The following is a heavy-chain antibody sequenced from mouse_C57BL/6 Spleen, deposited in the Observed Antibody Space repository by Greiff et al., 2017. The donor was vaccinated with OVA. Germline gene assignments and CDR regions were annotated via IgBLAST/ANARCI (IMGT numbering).Heavy chain of an antibody. D-gene: IGHD2-1*01. J-gene: IGHJ3*01. CDR3: ASGGGYGNWTWFAY. V-gene: IGHV8-12*01. CDR2: IYWDDDK. Sequence: QVTLKVSGPGILQSSQTLSLTCSFSGFSLSTSGMGVSWIRQPSGKGLEWLAHIYWDDDKRYNPSLKSRLTIAKDTSRSQVFLKITSVDTADTATYYCASGGGYGNWTWFAYWGQGTLVTVSA. CDR1: GFSLSTSGMG.